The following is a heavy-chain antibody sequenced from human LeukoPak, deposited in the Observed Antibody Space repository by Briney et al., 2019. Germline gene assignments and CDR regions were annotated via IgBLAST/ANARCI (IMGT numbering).Heavy chain of an antibody. CDR3: ARDDSSSWFRD. V-gene: IGHV1-18*01. J-gene: IGHJ4*02. CDR2: TSAYNGNT. Sequence: ASVKVSCKASGYTFTNYAISWVRQAPGQGLEWMGWTSAYNGNTNYAQKLQGRVTMTTDTSTSTVYMELRSLRSDDTAVYYCARDDSSSWFRDWGQGTLVTVSS. CDR1: GYTFTNYA. D-gene: IGHD6-13*01.